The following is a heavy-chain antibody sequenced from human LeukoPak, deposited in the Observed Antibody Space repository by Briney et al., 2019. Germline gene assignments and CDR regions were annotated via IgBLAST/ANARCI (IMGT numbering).Heavy chain of an antibody. V-gene: IGHV1-69*05. CDR3: ARDVVVRAPKAGWFDP. D-gene: IGHD2-2*01. J-gene: IGHJ5*02. CDR1: RGTFSIYA. Sequence: AVNVSCKASRGTFSIYAISWVRQAPGQGLEWMGGIIPIFGTANSAQKFQGTVTITTDESTSTAYMELSSLRSEDTAVYYCARDVVVRAPKAGWFDPWGQGTLVTVSS. CDR2: IIPIFGTA.